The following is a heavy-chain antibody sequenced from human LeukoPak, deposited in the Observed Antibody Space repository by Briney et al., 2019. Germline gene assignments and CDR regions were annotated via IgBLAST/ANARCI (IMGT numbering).Heavy chain of an antibody. V-gene: IGHV4-38-2*01. CDR1: GYSISSGYY. Sequence: KASETLSLTCAVSGYSISSGYYWGWIRQPPGKGLEWIGSLYHSGIIYYTPSLKSRVTISVDKSRNQFSLKLTSVTAADTAVYYCARADKWFGSYNYWGQGTLVTVSS. J-gene: IGHJ4*02. CDR3: ARADKWFGSYNY. CDR2: LYHSGII. D-gene: IGHD1-26*01.